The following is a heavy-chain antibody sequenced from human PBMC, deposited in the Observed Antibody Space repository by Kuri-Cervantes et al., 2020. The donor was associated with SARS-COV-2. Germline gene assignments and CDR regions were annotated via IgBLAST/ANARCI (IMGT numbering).Heavy chain of an antibody. J-gene: IGHJ4*02. CDR1: GYTFTSYG. CDR3: ASRVREDYGEDY. V-gene: IGHV1-18*01. Sequence: ASVKVSCKASGYTFTSYGISWVRQAPGQGLEWMGWISAYNGNTNYAQKLQGRVTMTTDTSTSTAYMELRSLRSDDTAVSYCASRVREDYGEDYWGQGTLVTVSS. CDR2: ISAYNGNT. D-gene: IGHD4-17*01.